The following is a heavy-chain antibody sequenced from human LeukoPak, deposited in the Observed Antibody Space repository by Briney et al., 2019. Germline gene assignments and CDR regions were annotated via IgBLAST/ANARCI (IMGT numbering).Heavy chain of an antibody. V-gene: IGHV3-21*01. CDR2: ISSSISYI. CDR3: ARDRDIAAAGLNFDY. Sequence: GGSLRLSCAASGFTFSSYSMNWVRQAPGRGLGWVSSISSSISYIYYADSVKGRFTISRDNAKNSLYLQMNSLRAEDTAVYYCARDRDIAAAGLNFDYWGQGTLVTVSS. D-gene: IGHD6-13*01. CDR1: GFTFSSYS. J-gene: IGHJ4*02.